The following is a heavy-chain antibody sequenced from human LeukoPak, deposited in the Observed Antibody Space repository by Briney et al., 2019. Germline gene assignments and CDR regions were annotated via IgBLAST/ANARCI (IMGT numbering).Heavy chain of an antibody. D-gene: IGHD4-17*01. V-gene: IGHV3-21*01. J-gene: IGHJ4*02. Sequence: PGRSLRLSCAASGFTFSSYGMHWVRQAPGKGREWVSSISSSSSYIYYADSVKGRFTISRDNAKNSLYLQMNSLRAEDTAVYYCARALSPRTVTPADYWGQGTLVTVSS. CDR3: ARALSPRTVTPADY. CDR2: ISSSSSYI. CDR1: GFTFSSYG.